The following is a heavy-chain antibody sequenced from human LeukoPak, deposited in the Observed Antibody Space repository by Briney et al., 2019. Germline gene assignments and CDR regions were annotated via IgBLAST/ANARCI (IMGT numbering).Heavy chain of an antibody. J-gene: IGHJ4*02. D-gene: IGHD5-18*01. CDR3: ARGPRIQLWSNDY. Sequence: GGSLRLSCAASGFTFSSYEMNWVRQAPGKGLEWVSYISSSGSTIYYADSVKGRFTISRDNAKNSLYLQMNSLRAEDTAVYYCARGPRIQLWSNDYWGQGTLVTVSS. V-gene: IGHV3-48*03. CDR2: ISSSGSTI. CDR1: GFTFSSYE.